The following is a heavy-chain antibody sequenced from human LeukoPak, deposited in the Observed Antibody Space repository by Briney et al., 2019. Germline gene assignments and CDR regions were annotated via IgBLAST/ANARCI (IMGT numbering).Heavy chain of an antibody. J-gene: IGHJ5*02. Sequence: GESLRISCKGSGYTFTTYSISWVRQMPGKGLEWMGTIDPNDSYTNYSPSFQGHVTISADKSISTAYLQWSSLRASDTAMFYCARHVGVVVATGFDPWAREPWSPSPQ. D-gene: IGHD2-15*01. CDR1: GYTFTTYS. CDR3: ARHVGVVVATGFDP. V-gene: IGHV5-10-1*01. CDR2: IDPNDSYT.